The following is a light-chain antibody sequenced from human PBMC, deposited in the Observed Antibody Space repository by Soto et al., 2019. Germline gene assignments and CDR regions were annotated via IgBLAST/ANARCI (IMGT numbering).Light chain of an antibody. Sequence: QSVLTQPRSVSGSPGQSVTISCTGTSSDVGGYNFVSWYQQYPGKAPKLIIYDVTKRPSGVPSRFSGSKSGNTASLTISGLLAADEAEYFCFSFTTTSTHVFGTGTKVTVL. V-gene: IGLV2-11*01. J-gene: IGLJ1*01. CDR2: DVT. CDR3: FSFTTTSTHV. CDR1: SSDVGGYNF.